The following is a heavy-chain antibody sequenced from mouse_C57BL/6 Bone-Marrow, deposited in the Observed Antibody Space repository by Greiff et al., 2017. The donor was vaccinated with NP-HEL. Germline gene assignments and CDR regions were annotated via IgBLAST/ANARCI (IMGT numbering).Heavy chain of an antibody. D-gene: IGHD2-1*01. CDR1: GYAFSSSW. J-gene: IGHJ2*01. Sequence: VQLQQSGPELVKPGASVKISCKASGYAFSSSWMNWVKQRPGKGLEWIGRIYPGDGDTNYNGRFKGKATLTADKSSSTAYMQLSSLTSEDSAVYFCARRRGNWTDYWGQGTTLTVSS. CDR2: IYPGDGDT. V-gene: IGHV1-82*01. CDR3: ARRRGNWTDY.